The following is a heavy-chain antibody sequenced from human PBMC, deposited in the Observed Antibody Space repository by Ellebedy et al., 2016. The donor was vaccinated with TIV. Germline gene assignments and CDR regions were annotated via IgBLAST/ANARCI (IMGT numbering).Heavy chain of an antibody. CDR2: IYYSGST. J-gene: IGHJ6*02. CDR3: ASSLTMLRGGMDV. CDR1: GGSIRSYY. Sequence: MPSETLSLTCIVSGGSIRSYYWSWIRRPPGKGLEWIGYIYYSGSTNYNTSLKSRVTISVDTSKNQFSLKLSSVTAADTAVYYCASSLTMLRGGMDVWGQGTTVTVSS. V-gene: IGHV4-59*01. D-gene: IGHD3-10*01.